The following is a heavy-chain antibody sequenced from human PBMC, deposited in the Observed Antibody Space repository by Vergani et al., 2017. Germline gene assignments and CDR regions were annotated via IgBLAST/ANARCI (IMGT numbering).Heavy chain of an antibody. V-gene: IGHV2-70*04. CDR2: IDWDDDK. Sequence: QVTLKESGPALVKPTQTLTLTCTFSGFSLSTSGMRVSWIRQPPGKALEWLARIDWDDDKFYSTSLKTRLTISKDTSKNQVVLTMTNMDPVDTATYYCARSSNWGSTRFDYWGQGNPVTVPS. CDR3: ARSSNWGSTRFDY. J-gene: IGHJ4*01. D-gene: IGHD7-27*01. CDR1: GFSLSTSGMR.